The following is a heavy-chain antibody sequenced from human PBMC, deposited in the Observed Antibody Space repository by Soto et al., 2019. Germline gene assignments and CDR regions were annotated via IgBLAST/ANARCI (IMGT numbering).Heavy chain of an antibody. CDR2: IIPIFGTA. V-gene: IGHV1-69*06. D-gene: IGHD3-10*01. Sequence: QVQLVQSGAEVKKPGSSVKVSCKASGGTFSSYAISWVRQAPGEGLEWMGGIIPIFGTANYAQKFQGRVTITADKSTSTSYMELSSLRSEDTAVYYCARDGLDRSAIYSFDIWGQGTMVTVSS. CDR1: GGTFSSYA. CDR3: ARDGLDRSAIYSFDI. J-gene: IGHJ3*02.